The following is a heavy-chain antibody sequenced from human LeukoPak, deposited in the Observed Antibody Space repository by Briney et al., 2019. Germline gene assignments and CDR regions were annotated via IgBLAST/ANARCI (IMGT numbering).Heavy chain of an antibody. CDR3: ARVKCTNGVCRIWFAP. Sequence: ASVKICCKASGYTFTGYYMHWVRQAPGQGLKWMGRINPNSGGTNYTQKFQGRVTMTRDTSVSTAYMELSRLRSDDTAVYYCARVKCTNGVCRIWFAPWGQGTLVTVSS. D-gene: IGHD2-8*01. V-gene: IGHV1-2*06. CDR2: INPNSGGT. J-gene: IGHJ5*02. CDR1: GYTFTGYY.